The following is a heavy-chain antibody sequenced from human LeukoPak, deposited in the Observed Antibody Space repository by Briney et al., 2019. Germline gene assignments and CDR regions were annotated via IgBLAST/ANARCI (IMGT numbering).Heavy chain of an antibody. V-gene: IGHV3-21*01. CDR1: GFTFSTYS. Sequence: GGSLRLSCAASGFTFSTYSMNWVRQAPGKGLEWVSSSSSSGTYIYYADSVKGRFTISRDNAKNSLYLQMNSLRAEDTAVYYCAREGGAEDFDYWGQGTLVTVSS. CDR3: AREGGAEDFDY. J-gene: IGHJ4*02. D-gene: IGHD2-15*01. CDR2: SSSSGTYI.